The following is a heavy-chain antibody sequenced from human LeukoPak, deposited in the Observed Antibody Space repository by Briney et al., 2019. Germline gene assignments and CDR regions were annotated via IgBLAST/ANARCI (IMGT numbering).Heavy chain of an antibody. J-gene: IGHJ4*02. CDR3: ARADDYGDYEIGYFDY. V-gene: IGHV3-11*04. Sequence: GALRLSCAASGFIFSDYYMSWIRQAPGKGLEWLSFISSGGSTIYYADSVKGRFTISRDNSKNTLYLQMNSLRAEDTAVYYCARADDYGDYEIGYFDYWGQGTLVTVSS. D-gene: IGHD4-17*01. CDR1: GFIFSDYY. CDR2: ISSGGSTI.